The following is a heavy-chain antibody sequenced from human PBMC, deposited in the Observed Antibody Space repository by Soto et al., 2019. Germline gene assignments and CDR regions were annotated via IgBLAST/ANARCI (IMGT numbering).Heavy chain of an antibody. Sequence: PGGSLRLSCAASGFTFSSYAMSWVRQAPGKGLEWVSATSGSGGSTYYADSVKGRFTISRDNSKNTLYLQMNSLRAEDTAVYYCAKDRTGTRVTGWFDPWGQGTLVTVSS. CDR3: AKDRTGTRVTGWFDP. V-gene: IGHV3-23*01. J-gene: IGHJ5*02. CDR1: GFTFSSYA. CDR2: TSGSGGST. D-gene: IGHD1-7*01.